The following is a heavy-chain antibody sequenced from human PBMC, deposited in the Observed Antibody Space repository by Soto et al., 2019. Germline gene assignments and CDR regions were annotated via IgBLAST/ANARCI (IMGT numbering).Heavy chain of an antibody. Sequence: SETLSLTCTVSGGSISSSSYYWGWIRQPPGKGLEWIGSIYYSGSTYYNPSLKSRVTISVDTSKNQFSLKLSSVTAADTAVYYCARLRTGGVVIIGGGFDYWGQGTLVTVSS. V-gene: IGHV4-39*01. CDR3: ARLRTGGVVIIGGGFDY. CDR2: IYYSGST. J-gene: IGHJ4*02. CDR1: GGSISSSSYY. D-gene: IGHD3-3*01.